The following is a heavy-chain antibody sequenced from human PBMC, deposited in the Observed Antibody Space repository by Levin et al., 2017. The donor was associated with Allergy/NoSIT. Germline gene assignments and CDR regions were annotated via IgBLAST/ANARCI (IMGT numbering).Heavy chain of an antibody. J-gene: IGHJ4*02. CDR3: ARRIAVAGTGSNELLFHYFDY. D-gene: IGHD6-19*01. V-gene: IGHV4-34*01. Sequence: PSETLSLTCAVYGGSFSGYYWSWIRQPPGKGLEWIGEINHSGSTNYNPSLKSRVTISVDTSKNQFSLKLSSVTAADTAVYYCARRIAVAGTGSNELLFHYFDYWGQGTLVTVSS. CDR2: INHSGST. CDR1: GGSFSGYY.